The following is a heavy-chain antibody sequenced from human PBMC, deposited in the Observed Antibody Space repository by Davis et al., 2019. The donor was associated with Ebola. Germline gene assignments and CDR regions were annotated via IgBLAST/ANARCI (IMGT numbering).Heavy chain of an antibody. CDR1: GFTFSSYA. J-gene: IGHJ6*02. Sequence: GESLKISCAASGFTFSSYAMHWVRQAPGKGLEWVAVISYDGSNKYYADSMKGRFTISRDNAKNSLYLQMNSLRAEGTAVYYCAREEGITMVQGVIEAYYYYYGMDVWGQGTTVTVSS. V-gene: IGHV3-30-3*01. D-gene: IGHD3-10*01. CDR2: ISYDGSNK. CDR3: AREEGITMVQGVIEAYYYYYGMDV.